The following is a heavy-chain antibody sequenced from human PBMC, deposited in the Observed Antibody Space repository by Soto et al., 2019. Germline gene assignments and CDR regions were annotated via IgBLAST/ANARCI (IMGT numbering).Heavy chain of an antibody. D-gene: IGHD3-16*01. CDR3: ERLIGISLFVG. V-gene: IGHV6-1*01. CDR1: GAGVSSNXFT. Sequence: PSRILSHTCTVSGAGVSSNXFTWDWIMQSPSRGLEWLGRTYYRSQWFNDYAVSVKSRMTINADTSKNQVSLQLNCVTPEDTAVYYCERLIGISLFVGWGQGSTVIVSS. J-gene: IGHJ4*02. CDR2: TYYRSQWFN.